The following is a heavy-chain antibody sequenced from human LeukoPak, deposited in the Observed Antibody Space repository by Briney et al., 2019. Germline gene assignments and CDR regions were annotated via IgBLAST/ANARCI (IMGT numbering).Heavy chain of an antibody. CDR2: ISASGNVT. CDR1: GFPFSLYA. V-gene: IGHV3-30*03. D-gene: IGHD1-26*01. J-gene: IGHJ4*02. Sequence: RASLRLSCAASGFPFSLYALHWVRQSPGRGLEWVGVISASGNVTSFIQSVWSRFSLSRDNSRKTQSLQMNSLRVEDTGIYYCARELAVVGKWDFDHLGQGTLVSVSS. CDR3: ARELAVVGKWDFDH.